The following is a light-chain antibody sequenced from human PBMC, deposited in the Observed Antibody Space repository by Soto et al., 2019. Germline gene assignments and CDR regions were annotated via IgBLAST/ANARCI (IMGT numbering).Light chain of an antibody. CDR1: ESVLYSSNNKNY. CDR2: WAS. CDR3: QQYYSPPYT. V-gene: IGKV4-1*01. Sequence: DIVMTQSPDSLAVSLGERATINCKSSESVLYSSNNKNYLGWYQQKPGQTPKLLSYWASTRDSGVPDRFSGSGSGTDFTLTISSLQAEDVAVYYCQQYYSPPYTFGQGTRLEI. J-gene: IGKJ2*01.